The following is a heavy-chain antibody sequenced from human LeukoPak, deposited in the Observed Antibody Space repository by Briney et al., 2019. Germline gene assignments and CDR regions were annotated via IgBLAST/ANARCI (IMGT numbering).Heavy chain of an antibody. CDR2: IDSDGRST. Sequence: PGGSLRLSCAASGLTFSRYWMHWVRQAPGKGLVWVSRIDSDGRSTSYADSVKGRFTISRDNAKNTLYLQMNSLRADDTAVYYCARDWTYYDSSGYFDYWGQGTLVTVSS. J-gene: IGHJ4*02. CDR1: GLTFSRYW. V-gene: IGHV3-74*01. D-gene: IGHD3-22*01. CDR3: ARDWTYYDSSGYFDY.